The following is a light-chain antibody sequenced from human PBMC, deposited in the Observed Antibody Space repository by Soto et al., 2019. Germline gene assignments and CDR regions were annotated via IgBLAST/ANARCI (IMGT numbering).Light chain of an antibody. Sequence: EVVMTQSPATLSVSPGERATLSCRASQSVSSTLAWYQQKPGQAPRLLIYGASTRATGIPARFSGSGSGTEFTLTISSLQSEDFVVYYCQQYSTWPLTFGGGTKVEIK. CDR2: GAS. CDR3: QQYSTWPLT. CDR1: QSVSST. V-gene: IGKV3-15*01. J-gene: IGKJ4*01.